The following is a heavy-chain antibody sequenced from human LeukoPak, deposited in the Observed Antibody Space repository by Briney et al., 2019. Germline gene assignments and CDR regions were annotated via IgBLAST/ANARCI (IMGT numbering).Heavy chain of an antibody. CDR2: MNPNSGNT. J-gene: IGHJ4*02. CDR1: GYTFTSYD. CDR3: ARGYRCSGGSCYRFDY. Sequence: ASVKVSCKASGYTFTSYDINWVRQATGQGLEWMGWMNPNSGNTGYAQKFQGRVTMTRNTSISTAYMELSSLRSADTAVYYCARGYRCSGGSCYRFDYWGQGTLVTVSS. D-gene: IGHD2-15*01. V-gene: IGHV1-8*01.